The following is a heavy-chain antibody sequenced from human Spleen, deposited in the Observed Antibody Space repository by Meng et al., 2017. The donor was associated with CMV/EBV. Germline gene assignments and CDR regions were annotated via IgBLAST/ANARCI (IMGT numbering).Heavy chain of an antibody. J-gene: IGHJ4*02. CDR1: GGSISSSSYY. CDR2: IYYSGST. V-gene: IGHV4-39*07. D-gene: IGHD2-21*01. Sequence: SETLSLTCTVSGGSISSSSYYWGWIRQPPGKGLEWIGSIYYSGSTYYNPSLKSRVTISVDTSKNQFYLKLSSVTAADTAVYYCARLSIAYCGGDCYSYYFDYWGQGTLVTVS. CDR3: ARLSIAYCGGDCYSYYFDY.